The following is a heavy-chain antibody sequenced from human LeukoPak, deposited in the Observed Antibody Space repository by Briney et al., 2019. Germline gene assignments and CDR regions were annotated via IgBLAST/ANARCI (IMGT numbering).Heavy chain of an antibody. CDR2: LYYSGST. D-gene: IGHD2-15*01. Sequence: SETLSLTCTVSGGSISSSLYYWGWIRQPPGKGLEWIGNLYYSGSTYYNPSLKSRVTISVDTSKNQFSLKLSSVTAADTAVYYCARDPGGYCSGGSCNGYAFDIWGQGTMVTVSS. J-gene: IGHJ3*02. CDR1: GGSISSSLYY. CDR3: ARDPGGYCSGGSCNGYAFDI. V-gene: IGHV4-39*07.